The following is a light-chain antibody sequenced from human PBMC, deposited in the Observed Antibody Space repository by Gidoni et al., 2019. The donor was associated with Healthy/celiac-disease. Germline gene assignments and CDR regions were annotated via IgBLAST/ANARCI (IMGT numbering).Light chain of an antibody. Sequence: EIVLTQSPGTLSLSPGERATLSCRASQSVSSSYLAWYQQNPGQAPRLLIYSSSSRATGIPDRLSGSGSGTDFNLTISILEPEDFAVYYCQQYGSSPRGTFGQGTKVEIK. CDR3: QQYGSSPRGT. CDR2: SSS. V-gene: IGKV3-20*01. J-gene: IGKJ1*01. CDR1: QSVSSSY.